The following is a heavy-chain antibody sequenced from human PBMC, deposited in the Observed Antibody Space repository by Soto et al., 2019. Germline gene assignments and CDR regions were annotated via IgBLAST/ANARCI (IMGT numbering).Heavy chain of an antibody. CDR3: ARQVPFEAGIAMVREHLDNWFDP. J-gene: IGHJ5*02. D-gene: IGHD3-10*01. CDR2: IYPGDSDT. CDR1: GYSFTSYW. V-gene: IGHV5-51*01. Sequence: GESLKISCKGSGYSFTSYWIGWVRQMPGKGLEWMGIIYPGDSDTRYSPSFQGQVTISADKSIGTAYLQWSSLKASDTAMYYCARQVPFEAGIAMVREHLDNWFDPWGQGTLVTVSS.